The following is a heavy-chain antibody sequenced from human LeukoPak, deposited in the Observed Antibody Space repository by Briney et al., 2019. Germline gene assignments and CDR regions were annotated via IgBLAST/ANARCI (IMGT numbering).Heavy chain of an antibody. Sequence: GGSLRLSCAASGFAVSAHYMTWVRQAPGRGLEWVSVIYSGGTTYYADSVKGRFTISRDNSKNTVYLQMNSLRAEDTAVYYCARGVGATGFWGQGTLVTVSS. D-gene: IGHD1-26*01. CDR2: IYSGGTT. CDR3: ARGVGATGF. V-gene: IGHV3-53*01. CDR1: GFAVSAHY. J-gene: IGHJ4*02.